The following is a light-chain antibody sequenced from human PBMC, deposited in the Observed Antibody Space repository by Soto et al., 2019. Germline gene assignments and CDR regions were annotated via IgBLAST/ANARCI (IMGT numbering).Light chain of an antibody. CDR3: CSLTTSHTYV. Sequence: QSVLTQPPSASETPGQRVTISCSGSSSNIGSNYVYWYKQVTGTAPTLLIFKDNQRPSGVPDRFSGSKSGTSASLAISGLRSEDEADYYCCSLTTSHTYVFGSGTKLTVL. J-gene: IGLJ1*01. CDR1: SSNIGSNY. CDR2: KDN. V-gene: IGLV1-47*01.